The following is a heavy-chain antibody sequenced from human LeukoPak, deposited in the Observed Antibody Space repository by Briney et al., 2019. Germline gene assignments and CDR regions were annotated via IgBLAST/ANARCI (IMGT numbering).Heavy chain of an antibody. D-gene: IGHD3-9*01. J-gene: IGHJ2*01. V-gene: IGHV1-2*02. Sequence: ASVKVSCKASGYTFTGYYMHWVRQAPGQGLEWMGWINPNSGGTNYAQKFQGRVTMTRDTSISTASMELSRLRSDDTAVYYCARDVTLDILTGYYHPHWYFDLWGRGTLVTVSS. CDR3: ARDVTLDILTGYYHPHWYFDL. CDR1: GYTFTGYY. CDR2: INPNSGGT.